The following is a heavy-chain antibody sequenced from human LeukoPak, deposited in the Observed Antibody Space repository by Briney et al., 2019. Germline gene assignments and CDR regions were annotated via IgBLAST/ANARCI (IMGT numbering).Heavy chain of an antibody. CDR2: ISGSGDNT. CDR1: GFTFSSYA. J-gene: IGHJ4*02. D-gene: IGHD3-22*01. V-gene: IGHV3-23*01. Sequence: GGSLRLSCAASGFTFSSYAMSWVRQAPGKGLEWVSAISGSGDNTYYADSVKGRFTISRDNSKNTLYVQVNSLGTEDTAAYYCAKGSYYDSSGSFYFDYWGQGTLVTVSS. CDR3: AKGSYYDSSGSFYFDY.